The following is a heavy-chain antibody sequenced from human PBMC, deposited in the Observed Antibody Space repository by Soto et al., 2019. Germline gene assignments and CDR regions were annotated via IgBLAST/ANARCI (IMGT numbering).Heavy chain of an antibody. Sequence: QVQLVQSGAEVKKPVSSVKFSCKASGGTFSSYSINWVRQSPGQGLEWMGEIIPIFGTANYAQKFQGRVTITADESTSTAYMELSSLRSEDTAVYYCARDGGRHSGGIDYWGQGPLVTVSS. V-gene: IGHV1-69*01. D-gene: IGHD1-26*01. J-gene: IGHJ4*02. CDR2: IIPIFGTA. CDR3: ARDGGRHSGGIDY. CDR1: GGTFSSYS.